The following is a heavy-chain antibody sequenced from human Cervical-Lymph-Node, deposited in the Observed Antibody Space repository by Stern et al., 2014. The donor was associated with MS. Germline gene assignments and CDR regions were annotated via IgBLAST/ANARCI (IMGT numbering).Heavy chain of an antibody. CDR3: ARDYEDTSMLFDH. CDR1: GFSFSSYG. J-gene: IGHJ4*02. V-gene: IGHV3-30*03. D-gene: IGHD2-8*01. CDR2: ISYDGNHK. Sequence: VQLVESGGAVVQPGRSLRVSCEASGFSFSSYGMHWVRQAPGKGLEGGTVISYDGNHKYYSASVKGRFTISRDNSKNTLHLQMISVTPYDTAIYYCARDYEDTSMLFDHWGQGTLVTVSS.